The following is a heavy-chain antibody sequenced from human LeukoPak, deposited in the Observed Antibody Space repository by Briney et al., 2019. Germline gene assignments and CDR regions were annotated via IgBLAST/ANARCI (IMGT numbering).Heavy chain of an antibody. J-gene: IGHJ4*02. CDR3: ARDLNTYYAILTGPYHFDY. CDR1: GYTFTSYG. Sequence: ASVKVSCKASGYTFTSYGICWVRQAPGQGLEWMGWISAYNGNTNYAQKLQGRVTMTTDASTSTAYMELRSLSADDTAVVYSARDLNTYYAILTGPYHFDYWGQGTLCTVSP. V-gene: IGHV1-18*01. CDR2: ISAYNGNT. D-gene: IGHD3-9*01.